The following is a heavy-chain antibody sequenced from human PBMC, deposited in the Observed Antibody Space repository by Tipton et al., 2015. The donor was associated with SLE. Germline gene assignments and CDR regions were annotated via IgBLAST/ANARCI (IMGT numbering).Heavy chain of an antibody. D-gene: IGHD2-8*01. V-gene: IGHV3-21*04. Sequence: SLRLSCAASGFNFNDYSMNWVRQAPGKGLEWVSSISSSSSYISYADSVKGRFTIARDKGRKSLFLQMNSLRPEDTAAYYCAKERTYCSNGVCYTNGFDIWGQGTKVTVSS. CDR2: ISSSSSYI. CDR1: GFNFNDYS. CDR3: AKERTYCSNGVCYTNGFDI. J-gene: IGHJ3*02.